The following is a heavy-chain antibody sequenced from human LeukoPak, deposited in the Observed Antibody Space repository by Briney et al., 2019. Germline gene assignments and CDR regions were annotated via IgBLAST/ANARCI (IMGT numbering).Heavy chain of an antibody. CDR1: GFTFSTYS. Sequence: GGSLRFSCAASGFTFSTYSMNWVRQAPGKGLEWVSTIYTGGNTYYAASVKGRFTISRDFSKNTVFLHMNSLRAEDTAMYYCARGDDSGYYDYFDYWGQGALVTVSS. J-gene: IGHJ4*02. CDR2: IYTGGNT. CDR3: ARGDDSGYYDYFDY. V-gene: IGHV3-53*01. D-gene: IGHD3-22*01.